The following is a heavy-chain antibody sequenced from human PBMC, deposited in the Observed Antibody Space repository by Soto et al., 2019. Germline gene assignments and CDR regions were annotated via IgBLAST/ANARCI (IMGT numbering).Heavy chain of an antibody. Sequence: GASVKVSCKASGYTFTGYYMHWVRQAPGQGLEWMGWINPNSGGTNYAQKFQGWVTMTRDTSISTAYMELSRLRSDDTAVYYFAREIESSSWSPYYYYYGMDVWGQGTTVTVS. CDR1: GYTFTGYY. J-gene: IGHJ6*02. D-gene: IGHD6-13*01. CDR3: AREIESSSWSPYYYYYGMDV. V-gene: IGHV1-2*04. CDR2: INPNSGGT.